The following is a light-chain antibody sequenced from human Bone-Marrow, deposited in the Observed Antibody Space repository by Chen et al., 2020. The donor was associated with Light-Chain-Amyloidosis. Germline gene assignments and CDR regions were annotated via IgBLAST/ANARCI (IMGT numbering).Light chain of an antibody. CDR2: IDT. CDR3: QSADSSGTYEVI. V-gene: IGLV3-25*03. CDR1: DLPTKY. J-gene: IGLJ2*01. Sequence: SYELTQPPSVSVSPGQTARITCSGDDLPTKYAYWYQQNPGQAPVLVIHIDTERPSGISERFSGSSSGTTATLTISGVQAEDEADYHCQSADSSGTYEVIFGGGTKLTVL.